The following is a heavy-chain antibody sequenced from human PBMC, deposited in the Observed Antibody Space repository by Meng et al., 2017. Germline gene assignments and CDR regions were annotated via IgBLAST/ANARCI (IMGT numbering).Heavy chain of an antibody. V-gene: IGHV3-48*03. Sequence: GESLKISCAASGFTFSSYEMNWVRQAPGKGLEWVSYISSSCSTIYYADSVKGRFTISRDNAKNSLYLQMNSLRAEDTAVYYCARVRSMYYDSSGYFDYWGQGTLVTVSS. CDR3: ARVRSMYYDSSGYFDY. D-gene: IGHD3-22*01. J-gene: IGHJ4*02. CDR2: ISSSCSTI. CDR1: GFTFSSYE.